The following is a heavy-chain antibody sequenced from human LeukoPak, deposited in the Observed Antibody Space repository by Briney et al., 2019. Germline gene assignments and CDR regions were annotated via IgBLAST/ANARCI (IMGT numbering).Heavy chain of an antibody. CDR2: ISSSSSTI. CDR1: GFTFSSYS. J-gene: IGHJ4*02. Sequence: GGSLILSCAASGFTFSSYSMNWVRQAPGKGLEWVSYISSSSSTIYYADSVKGRFTISRDNAKNSLYLQMNSLSAEDTAVYYCAPGYCTSSSCSHYFDYWGQGTLVTVSS. CDR3: APGYCTSSSCSHYFDY. D-gene: IGHD2-2*01. V-gene: IGHV3-48*01.